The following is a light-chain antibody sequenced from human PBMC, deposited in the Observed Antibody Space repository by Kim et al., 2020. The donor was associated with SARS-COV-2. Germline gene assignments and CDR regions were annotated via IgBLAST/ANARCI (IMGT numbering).Light chain of an antibody. CDR3: QQCNNWPRT. CDR1: QTIYSN. J-gene: IGKJ2*02. CDR2: GAS. Sequence: SVSPGERPPLSCRASQTIYSNLAWYQQKPGQAPRLLIYGASTRATDIPARFSGSGSGTEFTLTINSLQSEDFAVYYCQQCNNWPRTFGQGTKLEI. V-gene: IGKV3-15*01.